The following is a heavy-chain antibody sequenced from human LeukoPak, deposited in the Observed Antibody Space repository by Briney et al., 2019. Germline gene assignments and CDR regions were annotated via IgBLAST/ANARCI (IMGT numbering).Heavy chain of an antibody. Sequence: SETLSLXCTVSGGSISSSSYYWGWIRQPPGKGLEWIGSIYYSGSTYYNPSLKSRVTISVDTSKNQFSLKLSSVTAADTAVYYCARSKYYYDSSGYLIDYWGQGTLVTVSS. CDR2: IYYSGST. CDR1: GGSISSSSYY. V-gene: IGHV4-39*01. D-gene: IGHD3-22*01. CDR3: ARSKYYYDSSGYLIDY. J-gene: IGHJ4*02.